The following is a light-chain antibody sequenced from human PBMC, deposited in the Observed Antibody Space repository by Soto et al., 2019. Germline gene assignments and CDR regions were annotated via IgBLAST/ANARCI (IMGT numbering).Light chain of an antibody. J-gene: IGKJ1*01. Sequence: EIVWTQAPATLSLSPGERATLSCRASQSVYSYLAWYQQKPGQAPRLLIYDASKRATGIPARFSGSGSGTDFTLTISSLEPEDLAVYYCQQRSNWPPTWTFGQGTKVEIK. CDR3: QQRSNWPPTWT. V-gene: IGKV3-11*01. CDR2: DAS. CDR1: QSVYSY.